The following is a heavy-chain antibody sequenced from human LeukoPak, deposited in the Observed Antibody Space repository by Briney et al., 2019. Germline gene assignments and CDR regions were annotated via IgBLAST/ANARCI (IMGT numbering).Heavy chain of an antibody. D-gene: IGHD4-17*01. CDR1: GFIFSNYA. CDR2: IRGSGGGT. Sequence: GGSLRLSCAASGFIFSNYALMWLRQSPGKGLEWVSAIRGSGGGTFYAGSVKGRFTISRDNSKNTLYLQMNGLRAEDTAVYYCARDPNGDYIGAFDMWGRGTLVTVSS. J-gene: IGHJ3*02. CDR3: ARDPNGDYIGAFDM. V-gene: IGHV3-23*01.